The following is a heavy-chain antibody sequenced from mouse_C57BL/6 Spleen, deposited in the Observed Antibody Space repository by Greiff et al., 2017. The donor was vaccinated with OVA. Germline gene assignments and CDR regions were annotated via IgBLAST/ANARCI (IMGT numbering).Heavy chain of an antibody. Sequence: QVQLQQPGAELVRPGSSVKLSCEASGYTFTSYWMDWVKQRPGQGLEWIGNIYPSDSETHYNQKFKDKATLTVDKSSSTAYMQLSSLTSEDSAVYYCARPPYYYGSSDYAMDYWGQGTSVTVSS. CDR1: GYTFTSYW. D-gene: IGHD1-1*01. CDR2: IYPSDSET. CDR3: ARPPYYYGSSDYAMDY. J-gene: IGHJ4*01. V-gene: IGHV1-61*01.